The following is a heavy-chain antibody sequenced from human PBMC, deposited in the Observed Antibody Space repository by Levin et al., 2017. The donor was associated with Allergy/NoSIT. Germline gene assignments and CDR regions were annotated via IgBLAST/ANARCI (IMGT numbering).Heavy chain of an antibody. CDR2: VSGSGGAT. Sequence: GGSLRLSCVASGFTFGSDAMSWVRQAPGKGLEWVSAVSGSGGATYYADSVKGRFTISRDNSKNTLYLQMNSLRAEDTAIYYCAKRGVASCINGVCYFLDYWGQGTLVTVSS. J-gene: IGHJ4*02. CDR1: GFTFGSDA. V-gene: IGHV3-23*01. D-gene: IGHD2-8*01. CDR3: AKRGVASCINGVCYFLDY.